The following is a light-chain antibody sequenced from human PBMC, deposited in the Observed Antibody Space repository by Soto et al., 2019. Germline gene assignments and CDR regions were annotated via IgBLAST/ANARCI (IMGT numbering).Light chain of an antibody. J-gene: IGLJ1*01. CDR1: SSDVGATDY. Sequence: QSALTQPPSASGSLGQSVAISRTGTSSDVGATDYVSWYQHHSGKAPKLLLYEVNKRPSGVPDRFSGSKSGNTASLTVSVLQADDEADYYCISHAGTSNVLGTGTKLTVL. CDR2: EVN. CDR3: ISHAGTSNV. V-gene: IGLV2-8*01.